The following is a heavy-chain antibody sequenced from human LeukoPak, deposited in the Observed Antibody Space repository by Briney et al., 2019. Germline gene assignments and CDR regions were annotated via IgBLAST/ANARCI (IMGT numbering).Heavy chain of an antibody. CDR3: AKEPGADTSNWYGSFDT. Sequence: GGSLRLSCAASGFTFSSHAMNWVRRAPGKGLEWVSLITGSASNTYYADSVKGRFTVSRDISKNTVYLQMNSLRAEDTAVYYCAKEPGADTSNWYGSFDTCGQGTLVTVSS. J-gene: IGHJ5*02. V-gene: IGHV3-23*01. D-gene: IGHD6-13*01. CDR1: GFTFSSHA. CDR2: ITGSASNT.